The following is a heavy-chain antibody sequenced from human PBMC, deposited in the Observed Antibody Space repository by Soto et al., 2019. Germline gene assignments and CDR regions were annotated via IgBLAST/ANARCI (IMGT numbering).Heavy chain of an antibody. CDR1: GGTFSSYA. J-gene: IGHJ6*02. Sequence: SVKVSCKASGGTFSSYAISWVRQAPGQGLEWMGGIIPIFGTASYAQKFQGRVTITADKSTSTAYMELSSLRSEDTAVYYCARSYGDYDYYYGMDVWGQGTTVTVSS. D-gene: IGHD4-17*01. CDR3: ARSYGDYDYYYGMDV. CDR2: IIPIFGTA. V-gene: IGHV1-69*06.